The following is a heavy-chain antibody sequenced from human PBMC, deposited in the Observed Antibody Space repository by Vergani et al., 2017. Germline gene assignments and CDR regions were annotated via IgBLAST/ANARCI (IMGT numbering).Heavy chain of an antibody. CDR1: GFTFSSYS. CDR2: ISSSSSTI. D-gene: IGHD2-2*01. J-gene: IGHJ4*02. CDR3: AKAEVPAADDFDY. Sequence: EVQLVESGGGLVQPGGSLRLSCAASGFTFSSYSMNWVRQAPGKGLEWVSYISSSSSTIYYSDSVKGRFTISRDNAKNTLYLQMNSLRAEDTAVYYCAKAEVPAADDFDYWGQGTLVTVSS. V-gene: IGHV3-48*01.